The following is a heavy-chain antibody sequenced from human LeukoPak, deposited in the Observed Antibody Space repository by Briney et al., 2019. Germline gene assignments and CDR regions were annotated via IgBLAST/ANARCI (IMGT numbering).Heavy chain of an antibody. CDR3: ARMIVVVITRGAFDI. CDR1: GFTFSSYA. V-gene: IGHV3-23*01. CDR2: ISGSGGST. Sequence: PGGSLRLSCAASGFTFSSYAMSWVRQAPGKGLEWVSAISGSGGSTYYADSVKGRFTISRDNSKNTLYLQMNSLRAEDTAVYYCARMIVVVITRGAFDIWGQGTMVTVSS. J-gene: IGHJ3*02. D-gene: IGHD3-22*01.